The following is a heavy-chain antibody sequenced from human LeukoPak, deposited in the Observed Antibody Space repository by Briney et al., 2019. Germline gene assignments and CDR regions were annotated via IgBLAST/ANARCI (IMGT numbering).Heavy chain of an antibody. D-gene: IGHD3-16*01. Sequence: SETLSLTCTVSVGSISSSTYYCGWIRQPPGKGLEWLGSTSYIGNMYYNPSLKSRLTISVDTSKTQFSLKLSSVTAADTAVYYCARQRRLELPDYCGQGNLATVSS. V-gene: IGHV4-39*01. J-gene: IGHJ4*02. CDR2: TSYIGNM. CDR3: ARQRRLELPDY. CDR1: VGSISSSTYY.